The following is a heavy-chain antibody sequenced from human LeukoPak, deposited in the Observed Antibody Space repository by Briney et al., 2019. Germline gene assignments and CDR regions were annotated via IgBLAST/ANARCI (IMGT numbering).Heavy chain of an antibody. V-gene: IGHV3-23*01. CDR2: ISGSGGST. CDR3: ARDRVIAVAGSGISDY. Sequence: GGSLRLSCAASGFTFSSYGMSWVRQAPGKGLEWVSAISGSGGSTYYADSVKGRFTISRDNSKNTLYLQMNSLRAEDTAVYYCARDRVIAVAGSGISDYWGQGTLVTVSS. D-gene: IGHD6-19*01. J-gene: IGHJ4*02. CDR1: GFTFSSYG.